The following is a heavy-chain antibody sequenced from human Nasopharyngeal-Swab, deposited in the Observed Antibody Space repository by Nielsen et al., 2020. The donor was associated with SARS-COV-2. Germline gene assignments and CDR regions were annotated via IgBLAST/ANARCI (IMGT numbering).Heavy chain of an antibody. CDR1: GFTFSSYW. D-gene: IGHD1-7*01. V-gene: IGHV3-74*01. CDR3: ARGSRTGTTFDAFDI. Sequence: GESLKISCTASGFTFSSYWMHWVRQAPGKGLVWVSRIHIDGSSTSYGDSVKGRFTISRDDAKNTLYLQMNSLRTEDTAVYYCARGSRTGTTFDAFDIWGQGTMVTVSS. CDR2: IHIDGSST. J-gene: IGHJ3*02.